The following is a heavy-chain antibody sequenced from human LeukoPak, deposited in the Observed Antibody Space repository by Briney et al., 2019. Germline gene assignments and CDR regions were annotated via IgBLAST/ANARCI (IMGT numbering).Heavy chain of an antibody. V-gene: IGHV1-69*13. CDR1: GGTFSSYA. Sequence: ASVNVSCKASGGTFSSYAISWVRQAPGQGLEWMGGIIPIFGTANYAQKFQGRVTITADESTSTAYMELSSLRSEDTAVYYCATVLAARHYYYYYMDVWGKGTTVTVSS. CDR2: IIPIFGTA. CDR3: ATVLAARHYYYYYMDV. D-gene: IGHD6-6*01. J-gene: IGHJ6*03.